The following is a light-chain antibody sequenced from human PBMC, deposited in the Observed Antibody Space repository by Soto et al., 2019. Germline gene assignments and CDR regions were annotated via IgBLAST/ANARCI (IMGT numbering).Light chain of an antibody. CDR2: DVS. CDR3: TSYTSSFTYV. J-gene: IGLJ1*01. V-gene: IGLV2-14*03. CDR1: SSDVGGYNF. Sequence: QSVLTQPASVSGSPGQSITISCTGTSSDVGGYNFVSWYQHHPGKAPKLIIYDVSNRPSGVSNRFSGSKSVNTASLTISWLQAEDEADYYCTSYTSSFTYVFGTGTKVTVL.